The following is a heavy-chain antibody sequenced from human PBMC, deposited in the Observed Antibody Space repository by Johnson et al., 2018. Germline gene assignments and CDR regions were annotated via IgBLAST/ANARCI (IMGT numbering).Heavy chain of an antibody. V-gene: IGHV1-69*01. CDR2: IITIFGTA. CDR3: AKDIDSRGYREAAFDI. J-gene: IGHJ3*02. Sequence: QVQLVESGAEVKKPGSSVKVSCKASGGTFSSYAISWVRQAPGQGLEWMGGIITIFGTANSAQKFPGRVKITADESTSTADRELSSLRSEDTAVYYCAKDIDSRGYREAAFDIWGQGTMVTVSS. CDR1: GGTFSSYA. D-gene: IGHD3-22*01.